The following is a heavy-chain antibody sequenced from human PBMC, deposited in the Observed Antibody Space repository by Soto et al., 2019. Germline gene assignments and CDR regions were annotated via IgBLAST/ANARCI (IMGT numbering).Heavy chain of an antibody. CDR1: GGSISSGGYY. Sequence: SETLSLTCSVSGGSISSGGYYWSWIRQPPGKGLEWIGYIYYSGSTYYNPSLKSRVTISVDTSKNQLSLKLSSVTAEDTAVYYCARLTPTRYCFDYCGQGTLVTVSS. CDR2: IYYSGST. CDR3: ARLTPTRYCFDY. V-gene: IGHV4-30-4*01. D-gene: IGHD2-8*02. J-gene: IGHJ4*02.